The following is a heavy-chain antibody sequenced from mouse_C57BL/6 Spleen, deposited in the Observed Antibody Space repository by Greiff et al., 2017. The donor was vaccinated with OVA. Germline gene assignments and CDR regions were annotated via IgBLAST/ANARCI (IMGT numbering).Heavy chain of an antibody. Sequence: EVMLVESEGGLVQPGSSMKLSCTASGFTFSDYYMAWVRQVPEKGLDWVANINYDGSSTYYLDSLKSRFIISRDNAKNILYLQVSSLKSEDTATYYCARGDGYDGGCAYWGQGTLVTVSA. CDR2: INYDGSST. J-gene: IGHJ3*01. CDR1: GFTFSDYY. V-gene: IGHV5-16*01. CDR3: ARGDGYDGGCAY. D-gene: IGHD2-2*01.